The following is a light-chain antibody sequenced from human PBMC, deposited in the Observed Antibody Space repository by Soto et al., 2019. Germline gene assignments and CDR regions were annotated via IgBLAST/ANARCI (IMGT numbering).Light chain of an antibody. CDR3: QSYDSSLSVVV. CDR1: SSNIGAGYD. CDR2: GNS. J-gene: IGLJ2*01. Sequence: QSVLTQPPSVSGAPGQRGTISCNGSSSNIGAGYDVHWYQQLPGTAPKLLIYGNSNRPSGVPDRFSGSKSGTSASLAITGLQAEDEADYYCQSYDSSLSVVVFGGGTKVTVL. V-gene: IGLV1-40*01.